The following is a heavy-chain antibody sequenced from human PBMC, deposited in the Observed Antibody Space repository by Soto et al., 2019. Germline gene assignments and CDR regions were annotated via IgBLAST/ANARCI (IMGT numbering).Heavy chain of an antibody. J-gene: IGHJ3*01. V-gene: IGHV1-18*01. CDR3: AREGILGLFDAYDL. D-gene: IGHD3-3*01. Sequence: EWMGWISTHNGNTIYAQKFQGRVIMTMDTSTTTVYMELRSLRPDDTAVYLCAREGILGLFDAYDLWGQGTMVTVSS. CDR2: ISTHNGNT.